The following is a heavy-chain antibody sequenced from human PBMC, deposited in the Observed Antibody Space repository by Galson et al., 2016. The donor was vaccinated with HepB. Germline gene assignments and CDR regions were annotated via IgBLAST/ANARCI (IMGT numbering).Heavy chain of an antibody. D-gene: IGHD2-21*02. CDR3: ARDDLVSDCGGDCYAVHFDF. CDR2: ITRSADLI. V-gene: IGHV3-48*03. J-gene: IGHJ4*02. Sequence: SLRLSCAASGFSLSSYAMNWVRQAPGKGLEWIAYITRSADLIYYADSVKGRFIISRDNAKRSLYLQMHSLRDEDTAVYYCARDDLVSDCGGDCYAVHFDFWGQGTLVTVSS. CDR1: GFSLSSYA.